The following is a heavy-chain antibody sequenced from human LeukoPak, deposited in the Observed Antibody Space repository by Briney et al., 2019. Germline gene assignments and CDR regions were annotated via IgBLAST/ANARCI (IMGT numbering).Heavy chain of an antibody. CDR2: ISSSSSYI. Sequence: GGSLRLSCAASGFTFSSYSMNWVRQAPGKGLEWVSSISSSSSYIYYADSVKGRFTISRDNAKNSLYLQMNSLRAEDTAVYYCARDWMTTGWNYVRNCFDPWGQGTLVTVSS. CDR3: ARDWMTTGWNYVRNCFDP. J-gene: IGHJ5*02. D-gene: IGHD1-7*01. V-gene: IGHV3-21*01. CDR1: GFTFSSYS.